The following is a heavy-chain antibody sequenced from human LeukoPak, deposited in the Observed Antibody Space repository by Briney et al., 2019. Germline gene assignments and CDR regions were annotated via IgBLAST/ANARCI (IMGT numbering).Heavy chain of an antibody. Sequence: ASVKVSCKASGYTFTGYYMHWVRQAPGQGLEWMGWINPNSGGTNYAQKFQGWVTMTRDTSISTAYMELSRLRSDDTAVYYCVRDRSYYDSSGYQNSDAFDIWGQGTMVTVSS. CDR1: GYTFTGYY. V-gene: IGHV1-2*04. D-gene: IGHD3-22*01. J-gene: IGHJ3*02. CDR2: INPNSGGT. CDR3: VRDRSYYDSSGYQNSDAFDI.